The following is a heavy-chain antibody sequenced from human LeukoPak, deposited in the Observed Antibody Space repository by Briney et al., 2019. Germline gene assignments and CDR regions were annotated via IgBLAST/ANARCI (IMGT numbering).Heavy chain of an antibody. CDR1: GDSVSSDSAA. CDR3: ARDPVGGSTIFDS. Sequence: SQTLSLTCAISGDSVSSDSAAWNWIRQSPSRGLEWLARTYYRSKWYYDYALAVKSRITINPDTSKNQSSLQLNSVTPEDTAVYFCARDPVGGSTIFDSWGQGTLVTVSS. J-gene: IGHJ4*02. V-gene: IGHV6-1*01. CDR2: TYYRSKWYY. D-gene: IGHD1-26*01.